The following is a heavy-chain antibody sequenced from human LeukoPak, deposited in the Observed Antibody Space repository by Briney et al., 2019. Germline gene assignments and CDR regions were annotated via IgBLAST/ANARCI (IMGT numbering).Heavy chain of an antibody. V-gene: IGHV3-48*01. D-gene: IGHD6-19*01. CDR2: ISSSSSTI. Sequence: PGGSLRLSCAASGFTFSSYSMNWVRQAPGKGLEWVSYISSSSSTIYYADSVKGRFTISRDNSKNTLYLQMNSLRAEDTAVYYCAKDQSSGWHASDIWGQGTMVTVSS. CDR3: AKDQSSGWHASDI. J-gene: IGHJ3*02. CDR1: GFTFSSYS.